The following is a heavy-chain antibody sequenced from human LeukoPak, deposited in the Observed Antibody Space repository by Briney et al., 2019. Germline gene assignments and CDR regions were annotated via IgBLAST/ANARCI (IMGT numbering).Heavy chain of an antibody. Sequence: ASLKVSCKASGYTFTSYGISWVRQAPGQGLEWMGWISAYNGNTNYAQKLQGRVTMTTDTSTSTPYMELRSLRSDDAAVYYCARDYGGSSLDYWGQGTLVTVSS. D-gene: IGHD6-13*01. CDR2: ISAYNGNT. J-gene: IGHJ4*02. V-gene: IGHV1-18*01. CDR3: ARDYGGSSLDY. CDR1: GYTFTSYG.